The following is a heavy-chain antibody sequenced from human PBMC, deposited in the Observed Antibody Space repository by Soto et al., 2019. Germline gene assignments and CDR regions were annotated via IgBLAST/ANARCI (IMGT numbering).Heavy chain of an antibody. J-gene: IGHJ6*02. D-gene: IGHD6-6*01. CDR1: GGTFSSYA. V-gene: IGHV1-69*01. Sequence: QVQLVQSGAEVKKPGSSVKVSCKASGGTFSSYAISWVRQAPGQGLEWMGGSIPIFGTANYAQKFQGSVTINADDSTSTAYMELSSLRSEDTAVYYCERDTRDPSSLAARRHYSYYGMDGWGHGTKVTVSS. CDR3: ERDTRDPSSLAARRHYSYYGMDG. CDR2: SIPIFGTA.